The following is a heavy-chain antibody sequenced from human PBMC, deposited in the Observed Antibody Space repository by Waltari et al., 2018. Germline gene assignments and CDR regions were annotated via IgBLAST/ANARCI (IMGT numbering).Heavy chain of an antibody. D-gene: IGHD2-2*01. CDR3: ARRVYCSSTSCRPYYFDY. V-gene: IGHV5-51*03. J-gene: IGHJ4*02. Sequence: EVQLVQSGAEVKKPGESLKISCKGSGYSFTSYWIGWVRQMPGKGLEWMGIIYPGDSDTRYSPSFQGQVTISADKSISTAYLQWSSLKASDTAMYYCARRVYCSSTSCRPYYFDYWGQGTLVTVSS. CDR2: IYPGDSDT. CDR1: GYSFTSYW.